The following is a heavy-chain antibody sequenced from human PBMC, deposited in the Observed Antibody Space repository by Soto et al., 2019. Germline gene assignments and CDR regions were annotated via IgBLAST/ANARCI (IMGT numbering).Heavy chain of an antibody. CDR1: GFTFSSYG. CDR2: ISYDGSNK. Sequence: GGSLRLSCAASGFTFSSYGMHWVRQAPGKGLEWVAVISYDGSNKYYADSVKGRFTISRDNSKNTLYLQMNSLRAEDTAVYYCAKQYERYSSSWGPFDYWGQGTLVTVSS. V-gene: IGHV3-30*18. J-gene: IGHJ4*02. CDR3: AKQYERYSSSWGPFDY. D-gene: IGHD6-13*01.